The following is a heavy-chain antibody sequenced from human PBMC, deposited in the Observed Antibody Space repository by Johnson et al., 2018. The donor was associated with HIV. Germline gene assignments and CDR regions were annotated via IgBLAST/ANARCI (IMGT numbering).Heavy chain of an antibody. J-gene: IGHJ3*02. V-gene: IGHV3-53*01. CDR3: ASEVRGVLDI. D-gene: IGHD3-10*01. CDR2: IYSGGST. CDR1: GFTVSSNY. Sequence: MQLVESGGGLIQPGGSLRLSCAASGFTVSSNYMNWVRQAPGKGLEWVSVIYSGGSTYHADSVRGRFTISRDNSKNTLYLQMNSLKVEDTAVYYCASEVRGVLDIWGQGTMVTVSS.